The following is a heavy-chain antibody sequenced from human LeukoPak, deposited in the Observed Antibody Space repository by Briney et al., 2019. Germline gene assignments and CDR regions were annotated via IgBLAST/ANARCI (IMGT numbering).Heavy chain of an antibody. CDR1: GGTFSSYA. Sequence: ASVKVSCKASGGTFSSYAISWVRQAPGQGLEWMGGIIPIFGTANYAQKFQGRVTMTRNTSISTAYMELSSLRSEDTAVYYCARRVYYGSGSYDYWGQGTLVTVSS. D-gene: IGHD3-10*01. CDR3: ARRVYYGSGSYDY. CDR2: IIPIFGTA. V-gene: IGHV1-69*05. J-gene: IGHJ4*02.